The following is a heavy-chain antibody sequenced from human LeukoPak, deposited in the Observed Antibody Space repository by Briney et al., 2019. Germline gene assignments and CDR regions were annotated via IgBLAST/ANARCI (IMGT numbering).Heavy chain of an antibody. V-gene: IGHV3-74*01. J-gene: IGHJ5*02. CDR3: AKDGGSGMGFDP. D-gene: IGHD3-10*01. Sequence: GGSLRLSCAASGFTFSNDWMHWVRHAPGKGLVWVSRIRSDARDKRYADSVKGRFTISRDSFKNTLYLQMISLRAEDTAVYYCAKDGGSGMGFDPWGQGTLVTVSS. CDR1: GFTFSNDW. CDR2: IRSDARDK.